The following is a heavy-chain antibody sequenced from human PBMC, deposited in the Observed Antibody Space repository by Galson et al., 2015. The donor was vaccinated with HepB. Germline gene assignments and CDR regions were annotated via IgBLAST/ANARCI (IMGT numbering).Heavy chain of an antibody. J-gene: IGHJ4*02. V-gene: IGHV3-23*01. CDR3: AKASSGSYVRDYFDY. Sequence: SLRLSCAASGFTFSSYAMSWVRQAPGKGLEWVSAISGSGGSTYYADSVKGRFTISRDNSKNTLYLQMNSLRAEDTAVYYCAKASSGSYVRDYFDYWGQGTLVTVSS. D-gene: IGHD1-26*01. CDR2: ISGSGGST. CDR1: GFTFSSYA.